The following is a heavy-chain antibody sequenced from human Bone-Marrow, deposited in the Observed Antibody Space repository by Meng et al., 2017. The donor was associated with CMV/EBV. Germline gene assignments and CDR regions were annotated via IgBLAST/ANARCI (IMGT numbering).Heavy chain of an antibody. D-gene: IGHD1-26*01. CDR2: INHSGST. CDR1: GGSFSGYY. J-gene: IGHJ4*02. Sequence: SEPLCLTCAVYGGSFSGYYWSWIRQPPGKGLEWIGEINHSGSTNYNPSLKSRVTISVDTSKNPFSLKLSSVTAADTAVYYCAREGATARDFDYWGQGTLVTVSS. CDR3: AREGATARDFDY. V-gene: IGHV4-34*01.